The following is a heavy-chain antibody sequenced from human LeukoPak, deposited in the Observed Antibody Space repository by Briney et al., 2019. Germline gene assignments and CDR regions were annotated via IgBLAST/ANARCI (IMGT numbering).Heavy chain of an antibody. D-gene: IGHD1-26*01. Sequence: QPGGSLRLSCAASGFTFSNYGMHWVRKAPGKGLEWVAVIWYDGSNKYYGDSVKGRFTISRDNSKNTLYLQMNSLRAEDTAVYYCARDRGSVGATAFGMDVWGQGTTVAVFS. V-gene: IGHV3-33*01. CDR1: GFTFSNYG. CDR2: IWYDGSNK. J-gene: IGHJ6*02. CDR3: ARDRGSVGATAFGMDV.